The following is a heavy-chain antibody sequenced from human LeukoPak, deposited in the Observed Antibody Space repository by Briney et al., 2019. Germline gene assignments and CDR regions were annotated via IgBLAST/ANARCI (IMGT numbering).Heavy chain of an antibody. CDR3: AKEGGGSDWLSFDS. D-gene: IGHD3-9*01. CDR2: ISIDGSNQ. V-gene: IGHV3-30*18. J-gene: IGHJ4*02. Sequence: AGSLRLSCAAAGFTFRSIAMHWVRQAPGKGLEWVAVISIDGSNQHYEDSVEGRFTITRDSSKNTLHLQMNSLRAEDTAVYYCAKEGGGSDWLSFDSWGQGTLVTVSS. CDR1: GFTFRSIA.